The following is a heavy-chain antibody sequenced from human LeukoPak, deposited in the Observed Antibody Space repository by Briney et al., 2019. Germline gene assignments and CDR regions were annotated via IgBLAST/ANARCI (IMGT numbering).Heavy chain of an antibody. D-gene: IGHD1-1*01. V-gene: IGHV3-23*01. CDR3: AKEYNGPIDY. J-gene: IGHJ4*02. Sequence: GGSLRLSCAASGFTFSSYALSWVRQAPGKGLEWVSLITGSGRTTYYADSVKGRFTVSRDNPKNTLYLQMNSLIADDTAIYYCAKEYNGPIDYWGQGTLVTVSS. CDR2: ITGSGRTT. CDR1: GFTFSSYA.